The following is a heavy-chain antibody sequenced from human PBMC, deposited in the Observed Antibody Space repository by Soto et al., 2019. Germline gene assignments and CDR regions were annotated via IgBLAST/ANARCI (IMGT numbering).Heavy chain of an antibody. CDR2: ISYDGSNK. V-gene: IGHV3-30*03. D-gene: IGHD3-10*01. J-gene: IGHJ4*02. CDR3: ALWLGESFDC. Sequence: QVQLVESGGGVVQPGRSLRLSCAASGFTFSSYGMHWVRQAPGKGLEWVAVISYDGSNKYYADSVKGRFTISRDNSMNTLYLQMNSLRAEDTAVYYCALWLGESFDCWGQGTLVTVSS. CDR1: GFTFSSYG.